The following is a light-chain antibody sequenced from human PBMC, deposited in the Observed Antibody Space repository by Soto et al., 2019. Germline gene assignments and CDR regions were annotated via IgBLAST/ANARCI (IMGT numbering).Light chain of an antibody. CDR1: QSVSSSY. J-gene: IGKJ1*01. CDR2: GAS. Sequence: EIVLTQSPGSLSLSPGEGATLSCWASQSVSSSYLAWYQQKPGQAPRLLIYGASARATGIPDRFSGSGSGTDFTLTISRLEPEDFAVYYCQQYGSSPRTFGQGTKV. CDR3: QQYGSSPRT. V-gene: IGKV3-20*01.